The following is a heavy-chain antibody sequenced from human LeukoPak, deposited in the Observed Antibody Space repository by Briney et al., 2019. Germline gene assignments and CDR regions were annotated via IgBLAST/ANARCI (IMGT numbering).Heavy chain of an antibody. CDR1: GFTFSSYG. CDR3: AKDQKVVVPVATDFDY. CDR2: ISYDGSNK. Sequence: HPGRSLRLSCAASGFTFSSYGMHWVRQAPGKGLEWVAVISYDGSNKYYADSVKGRFTISRDNSKNTLNLQMNSLRAGDTAVYYCAKDQKVVVPVATDFDYWGQGTLVTVSS. D-gene: IGHD2-15*01. V-gene: IGHV3-30*18. J-gene: IGHJ4*02.